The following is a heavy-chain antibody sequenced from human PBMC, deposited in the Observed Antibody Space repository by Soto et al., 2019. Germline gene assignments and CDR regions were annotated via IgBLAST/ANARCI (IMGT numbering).Heavy chain of an antibody. D-gene: IGHD4-17*01. J-gene: IGHJ6*02. CDR1: GFTFSTYG. Sequence: QVQLVESGGGEVQPGRSPPISCAASGFTFSTYGMHWVRQTPGKGLEWVAVISYDGTNKFYSDSVKGRFTISRDNFKNTLTLQMNSLRADDTAVYSCAKDLQSYGDYDYYCYGMDVWGLGTRVTVSS. CDR3: AKDLQSYGDYDYYCYGMDV. CDR2: ISYDGTNK. V-gene: IGHV3-30*18.